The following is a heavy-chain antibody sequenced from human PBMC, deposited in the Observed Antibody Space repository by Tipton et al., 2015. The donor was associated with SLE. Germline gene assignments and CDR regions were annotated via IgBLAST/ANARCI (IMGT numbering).Heavy chain of an antibody. CDR1: GGTFSSYA. J-gene: IGHJ4*02. Sequence: QLVQSGAEVKKPGSSVKVSCKASGGTFSSYAISWVRQAPGQGLEWMGRIDPSDSYTNYSPSFQGHVTISADKSISTAYLQWSSLKASDTAMYYCARRGILTGYYADYWGQGILVTVSS. CDR2: IDPSDSYT. V-gene: IGHV5-10-1*01. D-gene: IGHD3-9*01. CDR3: ARRGILTGYYADY.